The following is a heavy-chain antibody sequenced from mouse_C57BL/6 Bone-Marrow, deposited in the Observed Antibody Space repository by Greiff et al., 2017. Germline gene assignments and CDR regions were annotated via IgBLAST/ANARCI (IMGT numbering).Heavy chain of an antibody. V-gene: IGHV1-39*01. Sequence: VQLKESGPELVKPGASVTISCKASGYSFTDYNMNWVKQSNGKSLEWIGVINPNYGTTSYNQKFKGKATLTVDQSSSTAYMQLNSLTSEDSAVYYCASHYDYDGVAYWGQGTLVTVSA. J-gene: IGHJ3*01. CDR1: GYSFTDYN. D-gene: IGHD2-4*01. CDR3: ASHYDYDGVAY. CDR2: INPNYGTT.